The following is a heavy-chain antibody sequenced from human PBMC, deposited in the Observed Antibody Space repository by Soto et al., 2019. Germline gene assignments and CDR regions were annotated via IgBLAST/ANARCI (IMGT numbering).Heavy chain of an antibody. J-gene: IGHJ4*02. CDR3: ATSYGSGYRAFDY. CDR2: VNPILSMS. CDR1: GDTFSFYT. V-gene: IGHV1-69*02. Sequence: QVQLVQSGAELKKPGSSVKVSCKASGDTFSFYTINWVRQAPGLGLEWMGRVNPILSMSNYAQKFQGRVTMTAAKSPITAYMELRSLRSEDTAFYYCATSYGSGYRAFDYWGQGALVTVSS. D-gene: IGHD3-10*01.